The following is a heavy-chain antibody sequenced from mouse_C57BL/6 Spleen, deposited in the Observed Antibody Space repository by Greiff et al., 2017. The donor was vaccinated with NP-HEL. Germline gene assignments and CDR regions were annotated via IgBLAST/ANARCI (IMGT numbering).Heavy chain of an antibody. D-gene: IGHD1-1*01. CDR1: GCTFTSYW. J-gene: IGHJ4*01. CDR3: ARSILRYFAMDY. V-gene: IGHV1-50*01. CDR2: IDPSDSYT. Sequence: QVQLQQPGAELVKPGASVKLSCKASGCTFTSYWMQWVKQRPGQGLEWIGEIDPSDSYTNYNQKFKGKATLTVDTSSSTAYMQLSSLTSEDSAVYYCARSILRYFAMDYWGQGTSVTFSS.